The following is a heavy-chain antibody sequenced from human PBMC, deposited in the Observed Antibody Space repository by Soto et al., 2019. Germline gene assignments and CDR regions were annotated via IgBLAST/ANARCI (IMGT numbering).Heavy chain of an antibody. Sequence: QVQLVQSGAEVKEPGDSVRVSCEASGYTFTAYHIHWVRQAPGQGLAWMGWINPKFGDTTYAQDFQGRVSMTRDMSISTVYMELSRLTSDYTAIYYCARHMDYYYGRGSGNGHGVWGQGTTVTVFS. CDR1: GYTFTAYH. D-gene: IGHD3-10*02. V-gene: IGHV1-2*02. CDR3: ARHMDYYYGRGSGNGHGV. J-gene: IGHJ6*02. CDR2: INPKFGDT.